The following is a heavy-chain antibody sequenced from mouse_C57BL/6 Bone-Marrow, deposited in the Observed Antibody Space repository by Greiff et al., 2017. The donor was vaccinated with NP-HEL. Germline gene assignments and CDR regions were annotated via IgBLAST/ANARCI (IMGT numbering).Heavy chain of an antibody. CDR3: ARVFYYGNHYYAMDY. D-gene: IGHD2-1*01. J-gene: IGHJ4*01. CDR2: IDPSDSYT. Sequence: VQLQQPGAELVMPGASVKLSCKASGYTFTSYWMHWVKQRPGQGLEWIGEIDPSDSYTNYNQQFKGKSTLTVDKSSSTAYMQLSSLTSEDSAVYYCARVFYYGNHYYAMDYWGQGTSVTVSS. CDR1: GYTFTSYW. V-gene: IGHV1-69*01.